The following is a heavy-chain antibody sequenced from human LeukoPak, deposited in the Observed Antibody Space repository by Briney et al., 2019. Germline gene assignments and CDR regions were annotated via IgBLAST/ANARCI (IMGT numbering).Heavy chain of an antibody. J-gene: IGHJ4*02. CDR1: GGIFGSYA. CDR2: IIPIFDTP. CDR3: AKGSRLREAGSYRF. V-gene: IGHV1-69*06. D-gene: IGHD3-16*02. Sequence: SVKVSCKASGGIFGSYAINWVRQAPGQGLEWLGRIIPIFDTPNYAQTFQGRVTISADKSARTVYMELSSLRSEDTALYYCAKGSRLREAGSYRFWGQGTLVTVSS.